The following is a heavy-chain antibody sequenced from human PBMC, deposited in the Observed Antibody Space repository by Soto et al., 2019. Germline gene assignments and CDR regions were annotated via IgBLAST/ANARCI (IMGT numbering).Heavy chain of an antibody. J-gene: IGHJ5*02. D-gene: IGHD4-17*01. CDR2: IYYSGST. CDR1: GGSISSYY. Sequence: SETLSLTCTVSGGSISSYYWSWIRQPPGKGLEWIGYIYYSGSTNYNPSLKSRVTISVDTSKNQFSLKLSSVTAADTAVYYCARGHGDVFHWFDPWGQGTLVTVSS. CDR3: ARGHGDVFHWFDP. V-gene: IGHV4-59*01.